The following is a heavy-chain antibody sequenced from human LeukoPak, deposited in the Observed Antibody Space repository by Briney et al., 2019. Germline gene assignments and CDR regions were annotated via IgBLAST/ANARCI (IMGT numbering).Heavy chain of an antibody. Sequence: GGSLRLSRAASGFTFSTSAMHWVRQAPGKGLEWVAVMSYDGSYKHYADSVKGRFTISRDNSRNTLSLQMSSLRADDPAVYYCASGSYHEHWGQGTLVTVSS. J-gene: IGHJ4*02. V-gene: IGHV3-30*15. CDR3: ASGSYHEH. D-gene: IGHD1-26*01. CDR1: GFTFSTSA. CDR2: MSYDGSYK.